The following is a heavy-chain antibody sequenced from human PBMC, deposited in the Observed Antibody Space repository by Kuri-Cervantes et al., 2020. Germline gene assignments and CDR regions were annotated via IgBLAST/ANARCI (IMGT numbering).Heavy chain of an antibody. CDR3: ARQDYYDSSGYYYFDY. J-gene: IGHJ4*02. D-gene: IGHD3-22*01. CDR2: ISAYNGNT. Sequence: ASVKVSCKASGYTFTSYGISWVRQAPGQGLEWMGWISAYNGNTNYAQKLQGRVTMTTDTSTSTAYMELRSLRSDDTAVYYCARQDYYDSSGYYYFDYWGQGTLVTVSS. V-gene: IGHV1-18*01. CDR1: GYTFTSYG.